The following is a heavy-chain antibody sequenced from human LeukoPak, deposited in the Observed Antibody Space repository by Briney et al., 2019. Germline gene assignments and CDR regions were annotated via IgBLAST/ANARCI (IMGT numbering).Heavy chain of an antibody. J-gene: IGHJ5*02. CDR2: ISAYNGNT. Sequence: ASVKVSCKASGYTFISYGISWVRRAPGQGLEWMRSISAYNGNTNYAQKLQGRVNMTQDTSTSTAYMELRSLRPDDTAVYYCARDQGMVRGVISWFDPWGQGTLVTVSS. V-gene: IGHV1-18*01. CDR3: ARDQGMVRGVISWFDP. D-gene: IGHD3-10*01. CDR1: GYTFISYG.